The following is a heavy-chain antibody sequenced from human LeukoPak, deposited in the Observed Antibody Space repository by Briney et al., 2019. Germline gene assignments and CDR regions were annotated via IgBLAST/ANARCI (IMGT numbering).Heavy chain of an antibody. D-gene: IGHD5-24*01. Sequence: PGGSLRLSCAASGFTFSSYWMHWVRQAPGKGLVWVSRINTDGSSTNYADSVKGRFTISRDNAKNTLYLQMNSLRAEDTALYYCGRPRDGYNRGAFGIWGQGTMVTVSS. CDR2: INTDGSST. J-gene: IGHJ3*02. CDR3: GRPRDGYNRGAFGI. CDR1: GFTFSSYW. V-gene: IGHV3-74*01.